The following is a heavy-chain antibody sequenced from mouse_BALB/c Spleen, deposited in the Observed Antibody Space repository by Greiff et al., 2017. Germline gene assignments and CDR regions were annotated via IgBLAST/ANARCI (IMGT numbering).Heavy chain of an antibody. D-gene: IGHD1-1*01. V-gene: IGHV3-2*02. J-gene: IGHJ2*01. CDR2: INYSGST. CDR3: ARSDYGSFDY. Sequence: VQLQQSGPGLVKPSQSLSLTCTVTGYSITSDYAWNWIRQFPGNKLEWMGYINYSGSTSYNPSLKSRISITRDTSKNQFFLQLNSVTTEDTATYYCARSDYGSFDYWGQGTTLTVSS. CDR1: GYSITSDYA.